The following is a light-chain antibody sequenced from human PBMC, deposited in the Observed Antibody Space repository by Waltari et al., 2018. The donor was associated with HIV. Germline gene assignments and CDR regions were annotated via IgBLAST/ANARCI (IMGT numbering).Light chain of an antibody. CDR3: SSYADSDTPVV. J-gene: IGLJ2*01. CDR2: DVT. Sequence: QSALAQPPSASGSAGQSVTIPCTGPSSDVGASNYVSWYQQHPGKSPKLIIYDVTKRPSGVPDRFSGSKSGNTASLTVSGLQGEDEADYYCSSYADSDTPVVFGGGTKLTVL. CDR1: SSDVGASNY. V-gene: IGLV2-8*01.